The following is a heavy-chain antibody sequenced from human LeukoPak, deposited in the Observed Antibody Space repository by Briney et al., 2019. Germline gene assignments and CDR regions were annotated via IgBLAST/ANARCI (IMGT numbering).Heavy chain of an antibody. CDR2: MNPNSGNT. CDR1: GYTFTSYD. J-gene: IGHJ6*03. CDR3: ARRMNWGNSDYYMDV. Sequence: ASVKVSCTASGYTFTSYDINWVRQATGQGLEWMGWMNPNSGNTGYAQTFQGRVTMTRNTSISTAYMELSSLRSEDTAVYYCARRMNWGNSDYYMDVWGKGTTVTVSS. V-gene: IGHV1-8*01. D-gene: IGHD7-27*01.